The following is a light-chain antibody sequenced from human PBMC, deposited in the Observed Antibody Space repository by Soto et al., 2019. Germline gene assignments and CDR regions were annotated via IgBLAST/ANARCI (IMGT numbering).Light chain of an antibody. Sequence: QSALTQPASVSGSPGQSITISCTGTSSDVGGYNYVSWYQQHPGKAPKLMIYEVSNRPSGVSNRFSVSKSANTASLTISGRQAGDEADYYCSSYTSSSTLLFGGGTKLTVL. CDR2: EVS. CDR1: SSDVGGYNY. CDR3: SSYTSSSTLL. V-gene: IGLV2-14*03. J-gene: IGLJ3*02.